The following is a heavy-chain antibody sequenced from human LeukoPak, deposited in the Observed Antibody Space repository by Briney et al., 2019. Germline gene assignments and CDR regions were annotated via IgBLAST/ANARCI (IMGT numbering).Heavy chain of an antibody. V-gene: IGHV3-23*01. CDR3: AKKGGMASTYYFDS. CDR1: RFTFSAYS. Sequence: QPGGSLRLSCAASRFTFSAYSMTWVRQAPGKGLEWVSGISGSGGSTYCPDSVKGRFTISRDNSKNTLYLQMNSLRAEDTAVYYCAKKGGMASTYYFDSWGQGTLVTVSS. CDR2: ISGSGGST. D-gene: IGHD5-24*01. J-gene: IGHJ4*02.